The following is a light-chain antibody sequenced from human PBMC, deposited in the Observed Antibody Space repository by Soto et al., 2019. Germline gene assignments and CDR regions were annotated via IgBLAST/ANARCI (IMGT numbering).Light chain of an antibody. J-gene: IGKJ1*01. Sequence: IQMTQSPSTLSASVGDRVTITCRASQSISSWSAWYQQKPGKAPKLLIYKASSLESGVPSRFSGSGSGTEFTLTISSLQPDDFATYYCQQYNSYWTFGQGTKVEIK. CDR3: QQYNSYWT. CDR2: KAS. V-gene: IGKV1-5*03. CDR1: QSISSW.